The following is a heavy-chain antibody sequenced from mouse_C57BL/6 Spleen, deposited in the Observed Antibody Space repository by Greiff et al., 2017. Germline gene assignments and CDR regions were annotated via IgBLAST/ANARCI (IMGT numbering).Heavy chain of an antibody. CDR2: INPSSGYT. Sequence: VQLQQSGAELAKPGASVKLSCKASGYTFTSYWMHWVKQRPGQGLELIGYINPSSGYTKYNQKFQDKATLTADKSSSTAYMQLSSLTYEDSAVYYCARADTTVVSYFDYWGQGTTLTVSS. CDR1: GYTFTSYW. CDR3: ARADTTVVSYFDY. V-gene: IGHV1-7*01. D-gene: IGHD1-1*01. J-gene: IGHJ2*01.